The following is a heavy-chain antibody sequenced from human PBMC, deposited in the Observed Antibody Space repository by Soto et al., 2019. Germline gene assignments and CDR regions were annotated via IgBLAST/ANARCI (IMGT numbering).Heavy chain of an antibody. J-gene: IGHJ4*02. D-gene: IGHD3-22*01. CDR2: VYYTGST. V-gene: IGHV4-59*01. CDR1: GDSISTFY. CDR3: ARGRTVRNYADDSSDYFYSFDY. Sequence: PSETLSLTCTASGDSISTFYWGWMRQSPGKELEWIGYVYYTGSTNYNPSLKSRVTISVDRSKNQFSLKLTSANAADTAVYYCARGRTVRNYADDSSDYFYSFDYWGQGTQVTVSS.